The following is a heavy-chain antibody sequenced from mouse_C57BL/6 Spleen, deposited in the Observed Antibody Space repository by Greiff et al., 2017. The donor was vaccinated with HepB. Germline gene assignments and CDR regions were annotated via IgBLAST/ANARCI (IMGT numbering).Heavy chain of an antibody. V-gene: IGHV5-17*01. CDR3: ARGGTTGLYFDY. Sequence: EVKLMESGGGLVKPGGSLKLSCAASGFTFSDYGMHWVRQAPEKGLEWVAYISSGSSTIYYADTVKGRFTISRDNAKNTLFLQMTSLRSADTAMYYCARGGTTGLYFDYWGQGTTLTVSS. D-gene: IGHD2-12*01. CDR1: GFTFSDYG. J-gene: IGHJ2*01. CDR2: ISSGSSTI.